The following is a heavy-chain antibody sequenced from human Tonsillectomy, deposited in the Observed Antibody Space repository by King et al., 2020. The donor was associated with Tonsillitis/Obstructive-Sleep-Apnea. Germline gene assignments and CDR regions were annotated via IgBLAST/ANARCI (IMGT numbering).Heavy chain of an antibody. D-gene: IGHD2-2*01. V-gene: IGHV3-30*03. J-gene: IGHJ4*02. Sequence: VQLVESGGGVVQPGRSLRLSCAASGFTFSHYGMHWVRQAPGKGLEWVAVISYDGGNKHYADSVKGRFTISRDNSKNTLYLKMNSLRAEDTAVYYCATKSNAMAGYWGQGTLVTVSS. CDR1: GFTFSHYG. CDR2: ISYDGGNK. CDR3: ATKSNAMAGY.